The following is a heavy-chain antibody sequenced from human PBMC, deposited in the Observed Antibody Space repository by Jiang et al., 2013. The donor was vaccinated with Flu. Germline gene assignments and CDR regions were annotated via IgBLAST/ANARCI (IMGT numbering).Heavy chain of an antibody. CDR1: GFTFSSYS. D-gene: IGHD3-3*01. J-gene: IGHJ4*02. Sequence: VQLLESGGGLVKPGGSLRLSCAASGFTFSSYSMNWVRQAPGKGLEWVSSISSSSSYIYYADSVKGRFTISRDNAKNSLYLQMNSLRAEDTAVYYCARDPVMVSRVFGVDYWGQGTLVTVS. CDR3: ARDPVMVSRVFGVDY. CDR2: ISSSSSYI. V-gene: IGHV3-21*01.